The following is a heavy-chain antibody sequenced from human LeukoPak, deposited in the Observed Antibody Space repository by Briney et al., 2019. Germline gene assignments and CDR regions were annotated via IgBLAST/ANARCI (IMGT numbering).Heavy chain of an antibody. CDR1: GFTVSSNY. CDR3: ARADSSGYYLVGGFDI. D-gene: IGHD3-22*01. V-gene: IGHV3-53*01. J-gene: IGHJ3*02. CDR2: IYSGGTT. Sequence: GGSLRLSCAASGFTVSSNYMSWVRQAPGKGLEWVSVIYSGGTTYYADSVKGRFTISRDISKSTLYLQMNSLRAEDTAVYYCARADSSGYYLVGGFDIWGQGTMVTVSS.